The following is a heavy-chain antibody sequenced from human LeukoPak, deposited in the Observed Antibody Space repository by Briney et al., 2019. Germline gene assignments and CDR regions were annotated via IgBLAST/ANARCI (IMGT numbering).Heavy chain of an antibody. CDR1: GYTFTSYY. V-gene: IGHV1-46*01. Sequence: ASVKVSCKASGYTFTSYYMHWVRQAPGQGLEWMGIINPSGGSTSYAQKFQGRVTMTRDTSISTAYMELSRLRSDDTAVYYCARDLGAAGISFDYWGQGTLVTVSS. CDR2: INPSGGST. D-gene: IGHD6-13*01. J-gene: IGHJ4*02. CDR3: ARDLGAAGISFDY.